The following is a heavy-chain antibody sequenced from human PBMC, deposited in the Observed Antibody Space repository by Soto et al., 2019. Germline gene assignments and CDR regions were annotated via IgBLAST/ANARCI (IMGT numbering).Heavy chain of an antibody. D-gene: IGHD4-17*01. CDR1: GYIFTRYG. CDR3: ARVMAVQAFDI. V-gene: IGHV1-3*01. CDR2: INAGTGQV. Sequence: ASVKVSCKASGYIFTRYGIHWVRQAPGQGLEWVGWINAGTGQVKYSQKFQGRVSITRDTSASTAYMELSSLKSEDTAVHYCARVMAVQAFDIWGQGXKVTVSS. J-gene: IGHJ3*02.